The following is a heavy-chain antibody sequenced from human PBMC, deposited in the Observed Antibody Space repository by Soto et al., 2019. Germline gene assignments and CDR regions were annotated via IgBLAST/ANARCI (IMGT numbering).Heavy chain of an antibody. V-gene: IGHV4-4*02. CDR1: GGSISSTNW. CDR2: IYHSGST. Sequence: SETLSLTCAVSGGSISSTNWWSWVRQPPGKGLEWIGEIYHSGSTNYNPSLKSRITISVDKSKNQFSLRLSSVTAADTAVYYCASGPSPTVQDAVDIWGQGTMVTVSS. D-gene: IGHD4-17*01. CDR3: ASGPSPTVQDAVDI. J-gene: IGHJ3*02.